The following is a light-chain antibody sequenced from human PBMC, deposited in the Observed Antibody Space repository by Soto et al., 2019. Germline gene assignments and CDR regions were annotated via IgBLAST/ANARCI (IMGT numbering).Light chain of an antibody. CDR3: QQYYNTPFT. J-gene: IGKJ3*01. Sequence: DIVMTQSPDSLAVSLGERATINCKSSQSVLYSSTNKNSLAWYQQKLGQPPKLLIYWASTRESVVPDRFSGRGSGTDFTLTISSLQAEDVAVYYCQQYYNTPFTFGPGTKVGIK. CDR1: QSVLYSSTNKNS. V-gene: IGKV4-1*01. CDR2: WAS.